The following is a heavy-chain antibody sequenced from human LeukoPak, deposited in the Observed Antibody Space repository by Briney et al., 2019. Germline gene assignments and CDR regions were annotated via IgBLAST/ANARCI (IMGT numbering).Heavy chain of an antibody. V-gene: IGHV3-48*01. J-gene: IGHJ5*02. CDR1: GFTFSSYS. CDR2: ISPSSSSM. D-gene: IGHD3-3*01. Sequence: GGSLRLSCAASGFTFSSYSLNWVRQAPGKGLEWVSYISPSSSSMYYADSVKGRFTISRDNASNSLYLQMNSLSTEDTALYYCARDAASGNSWFDPWGQGTLVTVSS. CDR3: ARDAASGNSWFDP.